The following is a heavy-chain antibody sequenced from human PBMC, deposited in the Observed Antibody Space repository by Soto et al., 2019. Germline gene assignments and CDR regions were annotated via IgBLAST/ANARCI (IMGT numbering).Heavy chain of an antibody. D-gene: IGHD3-9*01. CDR1: GYTFTSYD. Sequence: QVQLVQSGAEVKKPGASVKVSCKASGYTFTSYDINWVRQATGQGLEWMGWMNPNSGNTGYAQKFQGRVTMTRNTSISTAYMELSSLRSDDTAVYYCARGSYYDILTGYYPLGYWGQGTLVTVSS. CDR2: MNPNSGNT. CDR3: ARGSYYDILTGYYPLGY. J-gene: IGHJ4*02. V-gene: IGHV1-8*01.